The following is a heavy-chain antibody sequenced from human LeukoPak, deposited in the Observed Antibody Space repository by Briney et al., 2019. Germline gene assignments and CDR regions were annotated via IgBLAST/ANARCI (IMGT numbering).Heavy chain of an antibody. D-gene: IGHD3-3*01. CDR3: ARGNQYYDFWSGFNTLTTFDY. Sequence: GGSLRLSCAASGFTFSSYGMHWVRQAPGKGLEWVAVIRYDGSSKYYADSVKGRFTISRDNSKNTLYLQMNSLRAEDTAVYYCARGNQYYDFWSGFNTLTTFDYWGQGTLVTVSS. J-gene: IGHJ4*02. V-gene: IGHV3-33*01. CDR1: GFTFSSYG. CDR2: IRYDGSSK.